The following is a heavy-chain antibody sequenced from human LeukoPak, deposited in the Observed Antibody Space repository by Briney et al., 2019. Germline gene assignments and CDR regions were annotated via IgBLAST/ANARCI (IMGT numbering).Heavy chain of an antibody. CDR3: AKDTIGYCSGGSCYWSWFDP. J-gene: IGHJ5*02. Sequence: GGSLRLSXAASGFTFDDYAMHWVRQAPGKGLEWVSLISGGGGSTYYADSVKGRFTISRDNSKNSLYLQMNSLRTEDTALYYCAKDTIGYCSGGSCYWSWFDPWGQGTLVTVSS. CDR1: GFTFDDYA. D-gene: IGHD2-15*01. CDR2: ISGGGGST. V-gene: IGHV3-43*02.